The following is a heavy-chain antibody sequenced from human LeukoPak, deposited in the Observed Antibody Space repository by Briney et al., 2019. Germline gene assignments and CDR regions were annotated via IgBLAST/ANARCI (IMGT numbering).Heavy chain of an antibody. Sequence: SQTLSLTCAVSGGSISSGGYSWSWIRQPPGKGLDWIGYIYHSGSAYYTPSLKSRVTISVDRSKNQFSLKLSSVTAADTAVYYCARARILYGMDVWGQGTTVTVSS. CDR3: ARARILYGMDV. CDR2: IYHSGSA. J-gene: IGHJ6*02. V-gene: IGHV4-30-2*01. CDR1: GGSISSGGYS. D-gene: IGHD2-15*01.